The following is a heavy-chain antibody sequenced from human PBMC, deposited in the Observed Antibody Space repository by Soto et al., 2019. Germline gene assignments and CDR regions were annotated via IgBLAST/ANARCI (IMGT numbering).Heavy chain of an antibody. CDR1: GFTFSSFS. V-gene: IGHV3-48*01. CDR2: ISSSGSAI. D-gene: IGHD2-8*01. CDR3: ASLGYCTSTTCPPGDY. J-gene: IGHJ4*02. Sequence: GGSLRLSCAASGFTFSSFSMNWVRQAPGKGLEWVSYISSSGSAIYYADSVKGRFTISRDNAKNSLYLQMISLRAEDTAVYYCASLGYCTSTTCPPGDYWGQGTLVTVSS.